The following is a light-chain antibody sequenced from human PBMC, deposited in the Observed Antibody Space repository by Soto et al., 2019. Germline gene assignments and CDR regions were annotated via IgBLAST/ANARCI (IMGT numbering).Light chain of an antibody. Sequence: EIVLTQSPATLSLSPGERATLSCRASQSISSSLAWYLQKPGQAPRLLIYDASNRATGIPARFSSSGSGTDFTLTISSLEPEDFAVYYCQQRSSWPLTFGGGTKVEIK. CDR2: DAS. J-gene: IGKJ4*01. V-gene: IGKV3-11*01. CDR3: QQRSSWPLT. CDR1: QSISSS.